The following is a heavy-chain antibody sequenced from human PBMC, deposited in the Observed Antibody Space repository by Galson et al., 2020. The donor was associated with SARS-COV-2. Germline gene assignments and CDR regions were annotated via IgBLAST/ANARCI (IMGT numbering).Heavy chain of an antibody. V-gene: IGHV4-39*01. Sequence: SETLSLTCTVSGVTFTISDYHWGWVRQPPGKGLEWIGNIFHTGNTNYNPSLKSRATISVDTSKKQFYLKLSSVTAADTALYFCARHFTWLGPSFDYWGQGALVTVSA. D-gene: IGHD6-19*01. CDR2: IFHTGNT. CDR3: ARHFTWLGPSFDY. J-gene: IGHJ4*02. CDR1: GVTFTISDYH.